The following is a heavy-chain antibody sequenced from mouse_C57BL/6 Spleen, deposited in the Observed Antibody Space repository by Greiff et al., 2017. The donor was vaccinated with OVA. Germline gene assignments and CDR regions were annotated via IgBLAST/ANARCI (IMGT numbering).Heavy chain of an antibody. CDR2: IDPSDSYT. CDR1: GYTFTSYW. J-gene: IGHJ3*01. V-gene: IGHV1-69*01. D-gene: IGHD2-3*01. Sequence: QVQLQQPGAELVMPGASVKLSCKASGYTFTSYWMHWVKQRPGQGLEWIGEIDPSDSYTNYNQKFKGKSTLTVDKSSSTAYMQLSSLTSEDSAVYYCARNEIYDGYYWFAYWGQGTLVTVSA. CDR3: ARNEIYDGYYWFAY.